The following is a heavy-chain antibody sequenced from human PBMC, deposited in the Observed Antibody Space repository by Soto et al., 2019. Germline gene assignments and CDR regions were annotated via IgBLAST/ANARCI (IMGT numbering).Heavy chain of an antibody. V-gene: IGHV3-23*01. D-gene: IGHD3-10*01. CDR2: ITGSGGST. CDR1: GFTFSSYA. Sequence: EVQLLESGGGLVQPGGSLRLSCAASGFTFSSYAMSWVRQSPGKGLTWVSVITGSGGSTYYEDSVKGRFTISRDNSKKKLYLQMNSLRDEDTAVYYCAKALTVVRGLIYYGMDVWGQGTTVTVSS. J-gene: IGHJ6*02. CDR3: AKALTVVRGLIYYGMDV.